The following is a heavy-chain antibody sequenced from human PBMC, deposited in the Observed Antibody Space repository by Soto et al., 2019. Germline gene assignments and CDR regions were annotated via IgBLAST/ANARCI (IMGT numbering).Heavy chain of an antibody. CDR3: AREEDIVLVPARYGMDV. CDR1: GFTFSSYG. J-gene: IGHJ6*02. D-gene: IGHD2-2*01. V-gene: IGHV3-33*01. Sequence: QVQLVESGGGVVQPGRSLRLSCAASGFTFSSYGMHWVRQAPGKGLEWVAVIWYDGSNKYYADSVKGRFTISRDNSKNTLYLQMNSLRAEDTAVYYCAREEDIVLVPARYGMDVWGQGTTVTVSS. CDR2: IWYDGSNK.